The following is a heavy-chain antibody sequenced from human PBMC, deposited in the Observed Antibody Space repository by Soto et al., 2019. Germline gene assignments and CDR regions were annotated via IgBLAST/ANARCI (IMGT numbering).Heavy chain of an antibody. V-gene: IGHV3-23*01. D-gene: IGHD3-10*01. Sequence: GGSLRLSCAASGFTFSSYAMSWVRQAPGKGLEWVSAISGSGGSTYYADSVKGRFTISRDNSKNTLYLQMNSLRAEDTAVYYCAKDWFGELLPSYFDYWGQGTLVTVSS. CDR2: ISGSGGST. J-gene: IGHJ4*02. CDR3: AKDWFGELLPSYFDY. CDR1: GFTFSSYA.